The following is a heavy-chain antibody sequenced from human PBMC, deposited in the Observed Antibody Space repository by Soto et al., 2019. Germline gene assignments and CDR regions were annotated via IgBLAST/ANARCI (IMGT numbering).Heavy chain of an antibody. D-gene: IGHD3-16*01. J-gene: IGHJ4*01. Sequence: SETLSLTCIVSGGSINSGGYYWTWIRQHPGKGLEWIGYIFYSRTTSYNPSLKSRVTISGDTSKNQFSLTLRCVTAADSAVYYCARDAPRELAYYFDCWGQGTTVTVAS. CDR3: ARDAPRELAYYFDC. CDR2: IFYSRTT. V-gene: IGHV4-31*03. CDR1: GGSINSGGYY.